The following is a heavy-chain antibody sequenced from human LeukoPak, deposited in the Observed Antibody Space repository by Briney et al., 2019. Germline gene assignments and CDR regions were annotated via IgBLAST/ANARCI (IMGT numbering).Heavy chain of an antibody. Sequence: GGSLRLSCAASGFTFSSYGMHWVRQAPGKGLEWVAGISYDGSNKYYADSVKGRFTISRDNSKNTLYLQMNSLRAEDTAVYYCATDLGGGSWYGYYFDYWGQGTLVTVSS. J-gene: IGHJ4*02. CDR1: GFTFSSYG. CDR3: ATDLGGGSWYGYYFDY. V-gene: IGHV3-30*03. D-gene: IGHD2-15*01. CDR2: ISYDGSNK.